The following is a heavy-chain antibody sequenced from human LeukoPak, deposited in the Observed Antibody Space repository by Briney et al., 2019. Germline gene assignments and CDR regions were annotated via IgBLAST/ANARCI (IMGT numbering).Heavy chain of an antibody. D-gene: IGHD4/OR15-4a*01. CDR3: ARDRLSHPAEYYQH. Sequence: SVKVSCKASGGTFISYAISWVRQAPGQGLEWMGRIIPILGIANYAQKFQGRVTITADKSTSTAYMELSSLRSEDTAVYYCARDRLSHPAEYYQHWGQGTLVTVSS. J-gene: IGHJ1*01. CDR2: IIPILGIA. V-gene: IGHV1-69*04. CDR1: GGTFISYA.